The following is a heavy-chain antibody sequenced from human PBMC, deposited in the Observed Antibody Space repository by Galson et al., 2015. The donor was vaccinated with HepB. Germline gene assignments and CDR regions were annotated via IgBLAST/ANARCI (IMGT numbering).Heavy chain of an antibody. J-gene: IGHJ4*02. CDR3: AREGIASEAMASVTNPMDY. D-gene: IGHD6-13*01. Sequence: SVKVSCKASGGTFSTYAISWVRQAPGQGLEWMGGITPLFGRANYALKFQGRITVTADESTSTVYMELSSLRFDDTAVYYCAREGIASEAMASVTNPMDYWGQGTLVTVSS. CDR1: GGTFSTYA. V-gene: IGHV1-69*13. CDR2: ITPLFGRA.